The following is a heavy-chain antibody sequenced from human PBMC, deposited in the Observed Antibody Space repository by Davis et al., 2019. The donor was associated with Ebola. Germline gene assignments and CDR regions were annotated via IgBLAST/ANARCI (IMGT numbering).Heavy chain of an antibody. CDR3: AKSSSSGFLRICMGGCLDP. V-gene: IGHV4-34*01. D-gene: IGHD3-22*01. CDR2: INHSGST. Sequence: SETLSLTCAVSGGSFSGYSWSWIRQPPGKGLDWLGEINHSGSTNYNPSLKSRVTISVDTSKNQFSLTLSSVTAADTAVYYCAKSSSSGFLRICMGGCLDPWGQGSLVIVSS. J-gene: IGHJ5*02. CDR1: GGSFSGYS.